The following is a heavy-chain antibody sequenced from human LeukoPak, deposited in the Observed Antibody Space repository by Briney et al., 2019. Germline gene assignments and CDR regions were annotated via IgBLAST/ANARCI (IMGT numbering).Heavy chain of an antibody. CDR1: GFTFSIYS. J-gene: IGHJ4*02. D-gene: IGHD1-26*01. CDR3: AKAPGATHFDY. CDR2: ISISSSTV. V-gene: IGHV3-48*01. Sequence: GGSLRLSCAASGFTFSIYSMNWVRQAPGKGLEWVSYISISSSTVYYADSVKGRFTISRDNAKNSLYLQMNSLSAEDTAVYYCAKAPGATHFDYWGQGTLVTVSS.